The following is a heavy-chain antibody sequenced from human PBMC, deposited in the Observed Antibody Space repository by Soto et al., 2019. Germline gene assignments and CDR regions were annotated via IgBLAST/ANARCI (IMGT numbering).Heavy chain of an antibody. J-gene: IGHJ3*02. CDR3: VRGPNHGAFEI. V-gene: IGHV3-74*01. Sequence: EVQLVESGGDLVQPGGSLRLSCAASGFTFSSYYIHWVRQAPGKGLVWVSRINTDGSSTNYADSVKGRFTISRDNAENKLYLQMHSLRGEDTAVYYCVRGPNHGAFEIWGQGTMVTVSS. CDR2: INTDGSST. CDR1: GFTFSSYY.